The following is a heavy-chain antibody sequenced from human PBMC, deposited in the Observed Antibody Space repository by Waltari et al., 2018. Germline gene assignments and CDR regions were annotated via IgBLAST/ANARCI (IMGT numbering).Heavy chain of an antibody. J-gene: IGHJ6*03. D-gene: IGHD2-2*02. CDR1: GFTFTDFE. V-gene: IGHV3-48*03. CDR3: ARPSTEYHYYYYYMDV. Sequence: EVQVVESGGGLVQPEASPRPSRTAPGFTFTDFEMIWVRQAPGKGLEWISYIDNTGSTIYYADSVRGRFTISRDNAKNSMYLQMNSLRAEDTAIYYCARPSTEYHYYYYYMDVWGKGTTVTVS. CDR2: IDNTGSTI.